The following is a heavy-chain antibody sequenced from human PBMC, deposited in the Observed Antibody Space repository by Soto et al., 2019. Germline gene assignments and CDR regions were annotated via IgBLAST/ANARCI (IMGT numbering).Heavy chain of an antibody. J-gene: IGHJ4*02. D-gene: IGHD1-26*01. V-gene: IGHV1-18*01. Sequence: ASVKVSCKASGYGFMNYGISWVRQAPGQGLEWMGWISTYSGNTDYAQKFQGRVTMTADASINTAYMELRNLRSDDTAYYYCGMRWENADYYGDFWGQGTLVTVSS. CDR3: GMRWENADYYGDF. CDR1: GYGFMNYG. CDR2: ISTYSGNT.